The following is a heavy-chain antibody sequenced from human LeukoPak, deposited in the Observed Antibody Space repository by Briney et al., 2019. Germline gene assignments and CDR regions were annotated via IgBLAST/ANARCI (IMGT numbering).Heavy chain of an antibody. J-gene: IGHJ4*02. CDR1: GFTFSSYS. Sequence: GGSLRLSCAASGFTFSSYSMNWVRQAPGKGLEWVSSIGSSSSYIYYADSVKGRFTISRDNAKNSLYLQMNSLRAEDTAVYYCASYSSGWYFDYWGQGTLVTVSS. CDR2: IGSSSSYI. CDR3: ASYSSGWYFDY. D-gene: IGHD6-19*01. V-gene: IGHV3-21*01.